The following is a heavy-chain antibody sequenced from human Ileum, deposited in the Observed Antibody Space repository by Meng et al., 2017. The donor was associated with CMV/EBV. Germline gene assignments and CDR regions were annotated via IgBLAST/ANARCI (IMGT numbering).Heavy chain of an antibody. D-gene: IGHD1-26*01. J-gene: IGHJ4*02. CDR3: SRRWEGVGYYSFD. CDR1: RFTFSGST. V-gene: IGHV3-73*01. CDR2: IKSKTNNYAT. Sequence: GESLKISCAASRFTFSGSTIHWVRQASGKGLEWVGRIKSKTNNYATAYGASVKGRFTISRDDSKNTAYLQMDGLKTEDTAVYYCSRRWEGVGYYSFDWGQGTLVTVSS.